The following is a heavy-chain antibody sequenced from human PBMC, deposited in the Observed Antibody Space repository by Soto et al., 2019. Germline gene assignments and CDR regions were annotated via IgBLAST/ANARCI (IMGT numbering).Heavy chain of an antibody. D-gene: IGHD3-22*01. CDR2: INHSGST. CDR3: ASHRRGSGYYFNDAFDI. V-gene: IGHV4-34*01. J-gene: IGHJ3*02. CDR1: GGSFSGYY. Sequence: SXTLSLTCPVYGGSFSGYYWSWIRQPPVKGLEWIGEINHSGSTNYNPSLKSRVTISVDTSKNQFSLKLSSVTAADTAVYYCASHRRGSGYYFNDAFDIWGQGTMVTVSS.